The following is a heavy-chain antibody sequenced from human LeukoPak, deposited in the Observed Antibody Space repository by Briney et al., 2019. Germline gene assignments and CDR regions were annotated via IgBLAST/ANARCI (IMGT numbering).Heavy chain of an antibody. CDR2: IKSDGSET. V-gene: IGHV3-74*01. J-gene: IGHJ6*02. CDR3: ASDRVFYGLDV. Sequence: GGSLRLSCAASGFTFSSYWMPWVRQAPGKGLMWVSRIKSDGSETSYADSVKGRFTISRDNARNTLYLQMNNLRPEDTAIYYCASDRVFYGLDVWGQGTTVTVSS. CDR1: GFTFSSYW.